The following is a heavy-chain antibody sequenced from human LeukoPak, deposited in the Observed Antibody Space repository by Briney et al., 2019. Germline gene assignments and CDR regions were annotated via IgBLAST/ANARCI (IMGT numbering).Heavy chain of an antibody. CDR3: ASPGYSYGTFDY. D-gene: IGHD5-18*01. Sequence: GGSLRLSCAASGFTFSSYAMHWVRQAPGKGLEYVSAISSNGGSTYYANSVKGRFTISRDNSKNTLYLQMGSLRAEDTAVYYCASPGYSYGTFDYWGQGTLVTVSS. CDR2: ISSNGGST. V-gene: IGHV3-64*01. CDR1: GFTFSSYA. J-gene: IGHJ4*02.